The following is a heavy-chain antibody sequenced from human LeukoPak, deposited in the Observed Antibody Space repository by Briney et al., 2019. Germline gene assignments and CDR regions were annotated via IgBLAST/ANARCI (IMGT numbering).Heavy chain of an antibody. V-gene: IGHV3-7*01. J-gene: IGHJ4*02. CDR2: IKQDGSEK. CDR3: ARNRGSSGWYEFDY. CDR1: GFTSSSYW. D-gene: IGHD6-19*01. Sequence: GGSLRLSCAASGFTSSSYWMSWVRQPPGKGLEWVANIKQDGSEKYYVDSVKGRFTISRDNAKNSLYLQMNSVRAEDTAVYYCARNRGSSGWYEFDYWGQGTLVTVSS.